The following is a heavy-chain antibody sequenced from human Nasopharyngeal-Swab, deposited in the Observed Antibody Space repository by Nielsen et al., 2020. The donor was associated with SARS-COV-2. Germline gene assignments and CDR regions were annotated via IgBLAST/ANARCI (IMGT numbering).Heavy chain of an antibody. Sequence: GGSLRLSCAASGFTFSSYWMSWVRQAPGKGLEWVANIKQDGSEKYYVDSVKGRFTISGDNAKNSLYLQMNSLRAEDTAVYYCAREGAYYYGSGRDYWGQGTLVTVSS. CDR1: GFTFSSYW. CDR2: IKQDGSEK. CDR3: AREGAYYYGSGRDY. V-gene: IGHV3-7*01. D-gene: IGHD3-10*01. J-gene: IGHJ4*02.